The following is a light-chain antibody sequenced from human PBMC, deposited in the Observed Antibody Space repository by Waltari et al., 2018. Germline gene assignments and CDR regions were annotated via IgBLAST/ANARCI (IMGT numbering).Light chain of an antibody. Sequence: QLVLTQSPSASASLGASVKLTCTLSSGPSSYPISWHQQQPQKGPRFLMKVNSDGSQVKGDGIPDRCSGSSSGAERYLIISSLQSEYEADYYCQTWGTGFHKVFGGVTKLTVL. V-gene: IGLV4-69*01. CDR1: SGPSSYP. J-gene: IGLJ3*02. CDR2: VNSDGSQ. CDR3: QTWGTGFHKV.